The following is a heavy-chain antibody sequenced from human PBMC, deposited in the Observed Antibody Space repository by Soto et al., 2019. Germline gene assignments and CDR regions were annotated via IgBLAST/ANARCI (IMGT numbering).Heavy chain of an antibody. CDR2: FDPEDGET. CDR3: ARTGMGQEGDY. CDR1: GYTLTELS. Sequence: GASVKVSCKVSGYTLTELSMHWVRQAPGKGLEWMGGFDPEDGETIYAQKFQGRVTITADESTSTAYMELSSLRSEDTAVYYCARTGMGQEGDYWGQGTLVTVSS. V-gene: IGHV1-24*01. D-gene: IGHD1-20*01. J-gene: IGHJ4*02.